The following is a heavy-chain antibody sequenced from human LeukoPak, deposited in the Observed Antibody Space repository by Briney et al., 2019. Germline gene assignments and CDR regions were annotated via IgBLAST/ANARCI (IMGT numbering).Heavy chain of an antibody. CDR1: GGSISSSSYY. J-gene: IGHJ5*02. V-gene: IGHV4-39*07. CDR3: ARDGGRGSRFDP. Sequence: SETLSLTCTVSGGSISSSSYYWGWIRQPPGKGLEWIGSIYYSGSTCYNPSLKSRVTISVDTSKNQFSLKLSSVTAADTAVYYCARDGGRGSRFDPWGQGTLVTVSS. CDR2: IYYSGST. D-gene: IGHD2-15*01.